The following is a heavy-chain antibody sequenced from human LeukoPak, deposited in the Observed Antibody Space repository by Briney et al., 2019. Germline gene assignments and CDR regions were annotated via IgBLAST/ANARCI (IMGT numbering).Heavy chain of an antibody. D-gene: IGHD6-19*01. CDR1: GFTLTDYS. CDR2: FLRTGSGV. CDR3: AKDLRPDNGWDFDF. V-gene: IGHV3-23*01. Sequence: GGSLRLSCVVSGFTLTDYSMSWVRQAPGQGLEWVSSFLRTGSGVYYADSVKGRFTTSRDMSKNTLYLQMGNLRAEDTGVYFCAKDLRPDNGWDFDFWGQGTRVTVSS. J-gene: IGHJ4*02.